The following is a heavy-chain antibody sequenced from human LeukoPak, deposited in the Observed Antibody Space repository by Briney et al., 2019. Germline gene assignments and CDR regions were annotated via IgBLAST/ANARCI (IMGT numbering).Heavy chain of an antibody. CDR3: ARTSTPYIVVVPAAISDAFDI. J-gene: IGHJ3*02. CDR1: GGTFSSYA. D-gene: IGHD2-2*01. Sequence: ASVKVSYKASGGTFSSYAISWVRQAPGQGLEWMGGIIPIFGTANYAQKFQGRVTITADESTSTAYMELSSLRSEDTAVYYCARTSTPYIVVVPAAISDAFDIWGQGTMVTVSS. V-gene: IGHV1-69*01. CDR2: IIPIFGTA.